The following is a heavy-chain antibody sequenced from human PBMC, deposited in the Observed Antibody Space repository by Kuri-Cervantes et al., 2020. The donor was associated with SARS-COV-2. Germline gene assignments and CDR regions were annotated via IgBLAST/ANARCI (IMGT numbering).Heavy chain of an antibody. V-gene: IGHV1-8*01. J-gene: IGHJ4*02. CDR3: YCAPKEGFDS. Sequence: ASVKVSCKAPETTFPNYDINWVRQATGQGLEWMGMVKTNSGNTLYAQFFQGGVTMTRDTSTSTVYMELSSLTSEDTAIYYCYCAPKEGFDSWGQGTLVTVSS. CDR2: VKTNSGNT. CDR1: ETTFPNYD. D-gene: IGHD2-21*01.